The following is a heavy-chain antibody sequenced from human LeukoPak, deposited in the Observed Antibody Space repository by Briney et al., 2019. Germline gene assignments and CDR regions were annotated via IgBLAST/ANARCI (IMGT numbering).Heavy chain of an antibody. V-gene: IGHV4-31*03. D-gene: IGHD3-10*01. CDR3: ARWSISMVRGVINQNWCDP. J-gene: IGHJ5*02. Sequence: SETLSLTCTVSGGSISSGCYYCGWILEHPVNGLEWIMYIYYSASTYCNPSLKTRVIISVDKSKNQFSLKLSSVTAADTAVYYCARWSISMVRGVINQNWCDPWGQGTLVTVSS. CDR1: GGSISSGCYY. CDR2: IYYSAST.